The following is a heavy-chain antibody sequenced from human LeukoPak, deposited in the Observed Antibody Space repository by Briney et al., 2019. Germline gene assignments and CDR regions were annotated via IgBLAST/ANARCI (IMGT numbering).Heavy chain of an antibody. J-gene: IGHJ3*02. D-gene: IGHD3-22*01. Sequence: GSLRLSCAASGFTFSSYAMSWVRQAPGKGLEWVSAIRGSGGSTYYADSVKGRFTISRDNSKNTLYLQMNSLRAEDTALYYCAKFPSYDSGGHDAFDIWGQGTRVTVTS. CDR2: IRGSGGST. CDR1: GFTFSSYA. V-gene: IGHV3-23*01. CDR3: AKFPSYDSGGHDAFDI.